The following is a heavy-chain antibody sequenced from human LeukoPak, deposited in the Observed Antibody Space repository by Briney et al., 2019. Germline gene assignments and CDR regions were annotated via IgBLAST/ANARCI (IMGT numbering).Heavy chain of an antibody. CDR3: ARTTVTRKLDY. CDR1: GDSISNSVW. D-gene: IGHD4-17*01. CDR2: IYHSGST. V-gene: IGHV4-4*02. Sequence: PSETLSLTCAVSGDSISNSVWWTWVRQPPGKGLEWIGHIYHSGSTNYNPSLKSRVTISVDTSKNQFSLKLSSVTAADTAVYYCARTTVTRKLDYWGQGTLVTVSS. J-gene: IGHJ4*02.